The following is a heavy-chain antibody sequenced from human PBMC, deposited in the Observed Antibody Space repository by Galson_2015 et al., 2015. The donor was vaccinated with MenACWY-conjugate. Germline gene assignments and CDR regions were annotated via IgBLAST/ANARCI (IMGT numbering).Heavy chain of an antibody. Sequence: SLRLSCAASGFTLGTYWMSWVRQAPGKGLEWVANIKQGGSEKYYVDSVKGRFAISRDNAKSSLYLQMNSLRAEDTAFYYCARIAAAVTEHYFDYWGQGTLVTVSS. CDR3: ARIAAAVTEHYFDY. V-gene: IGHV3-7*01. J-gene: IGHJ4*02. CDR2: IKQGGSEK. CDR1: GFTLGTYW. D-gene: IGHD6-13*01.